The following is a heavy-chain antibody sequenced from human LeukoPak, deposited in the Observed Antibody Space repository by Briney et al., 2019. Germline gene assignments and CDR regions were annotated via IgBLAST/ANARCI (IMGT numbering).Heavy chain of an antibody. J-gene: IGHJ3*02. CDR2: INPNSGGT. CDR1: GYTFTSYG. Sequence: ASVKVSCKASGYTFTSYGISWVRQAPGQGLEWMGWINPNSGGTNYAQKFQGRVTMTRDTSISTAYMELSSLRSEDTAVYYCARSYGSGSYDAFDIWGQGTMVTVSS. D-gene: IGHD3-10*01. CDR3: ARSYGSGSYDAFDI. V-gene: IGHV1-2*02.